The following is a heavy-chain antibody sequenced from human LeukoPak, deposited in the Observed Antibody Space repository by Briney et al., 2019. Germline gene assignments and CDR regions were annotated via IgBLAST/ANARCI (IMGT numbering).Heavy chain of an antibody. J-gene: IGHJ6*03. Sequence: SETLSLTCTVSGGSISSSSYYWGWIRQPPGKGLEWIGSIYYSGSTYYNPSLKSRVTISVDTSKNQFSLKLSSVTAADTAVYYCASFGYSSSSDYYYYYYMDVWGKGTTVTVSS. V-gene: IGHV4-39*01. D-gene: IGHD6-6*01. CDR3: ASFGYSSSSDYYYYYYMDV. CDR2: IYYSGST. CDR1: GGSISSSSYY.